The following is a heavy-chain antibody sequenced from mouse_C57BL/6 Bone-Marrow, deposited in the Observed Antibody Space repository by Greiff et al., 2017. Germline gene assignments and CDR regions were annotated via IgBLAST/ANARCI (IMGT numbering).Heavy chain of an antibody. CDR1: GYTFTSYV. D-gene: IGHD1-1*02. V-gene: IGHV1-81*01. CDR3: ARSGGYYWYFDV. CDR2: IYPRSGNT. J-gene: IGHJ1*03. Sequence: QVQLQQSGAELARPGASVKLSCKASGYTFTSYVISWVKQRTGQGLEWIGEIYPRSGNTYYNEKFKGKATLTADKSSSTAYMELRSLTSEDSAVYFCARSGGYYWYFDVWGTGTTVTVSS.